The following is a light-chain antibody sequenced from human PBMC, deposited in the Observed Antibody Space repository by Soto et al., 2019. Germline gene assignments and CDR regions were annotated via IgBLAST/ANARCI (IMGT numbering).Light chain of an antibody. CDR1: KSVSSSY. CDR3: QQYYSIPLT. Sequence: EIVLTQSPGTLSLSPGERATLSCRASKSVSSSYLAWYKQKPGQAPRLLIYGASSRATGIPDRFSGSGSGTDFTLTISRLEPEDFAVYYCQQYYSIPLTLGGGTKVEIK. J-gene: IGKJ4*01. CDR2: GAS. V-gene: IGKV3-20*01.